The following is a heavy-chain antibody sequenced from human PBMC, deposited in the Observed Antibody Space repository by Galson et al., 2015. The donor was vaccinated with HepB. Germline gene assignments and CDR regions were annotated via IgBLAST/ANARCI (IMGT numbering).Heavy chain of an antibody. CDR1: GYTFTSYD. Sequence: SVKVSCKASGYTFTSYDINWVRQATGQGLEWMGRINPNSGGTNYAQKFQGRVTMTRDTSISTAYMELSRLRSDDTAVYYCASIGYSNGWGYWGQGTLVTVSS. CDR2: INPNSGGT. V-gene: IGHV1-2*06. J-gene: IGHJ4*02. D-gene: IGHD5-18*01. CDR3: ASIGYSNGWGY.